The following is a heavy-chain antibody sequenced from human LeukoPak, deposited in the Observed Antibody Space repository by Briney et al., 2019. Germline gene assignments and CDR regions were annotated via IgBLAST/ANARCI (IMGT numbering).Heavy chain of an antibody. D-gene: IGHD3-22*01. CDR3: ARVKVGYYYDSSGLSGAFDI. J-gene: IGHJ3*02. Sequence: ASVTVSCKASGYTFTSYGISWVRQAPGQGLEWMGWISAYNGNTNYAQKLQGRVTMTTDTSTSTAYMELRSLRSDDTAVYYCARVKVGYYYDSSGLSGAFDIWGQGTMVTVSS. CDR1: GYTFTSYG. CDR2: ISAYNGNT. V-gene: IGHV1-18*01.